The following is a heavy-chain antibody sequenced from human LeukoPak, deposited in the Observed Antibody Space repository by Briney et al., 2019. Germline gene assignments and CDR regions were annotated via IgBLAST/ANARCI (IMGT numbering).Heavy chain of an antibody. CDR3: ARDRVVVAATRRGYNWFDP. V-gene: IGHV3-23*01. J-gene: IGHJ5*02. CDR2: ITGSGGFT. Sequence: PGGSLRLSCAASGFPFSTYAMNWVRQAPGKGLEWVSVITGSGGFTQYADSVKGRFTISRDNSKNTLYLQMNSLRAEDTAVYYCARDRVVVAATRRGYNWFDPWGQGTLVTVSS. D-gene: IGHD2-15*01. CDR1: GFPFSTYA.